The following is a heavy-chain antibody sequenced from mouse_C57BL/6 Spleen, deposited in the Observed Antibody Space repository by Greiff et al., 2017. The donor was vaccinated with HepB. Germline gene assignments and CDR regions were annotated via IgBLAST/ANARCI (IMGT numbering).Heavy chain of an antibody. CDR3: ARDDTTVVVPLDY. J-gene: IGHJ2*01. D-gene: IGHD1-1*01. CDR2: IYPGDGDT. CDR1: GYAFSSYW. V-gene: IGHV1-80*01. Sequence: QVQLQQSGAELVKPGASVKISCKASGYAFSSYWMNWVKQRPGKGLEWIGQIYPGDGDTNYNGKFKGKATLTADKSSSTAYMQLSSLTSEDSAVYFCARDDTTVVVPLDYWGQGTTLTVSS.